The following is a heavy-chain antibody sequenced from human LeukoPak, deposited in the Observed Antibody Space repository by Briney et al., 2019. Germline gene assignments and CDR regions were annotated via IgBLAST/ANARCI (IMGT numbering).Heavy chain of an antibody. D-gene: IGHD6-13*01. J-gene: IGHJ1*01. CDR1: GFTFSSYG. Sequence: GGSLRLSCAASGFTFSSYGMHWVRQAPGKGLEWVALISYDGTNKYYGDSVKGRFTISRDKSKNTLFLQMNSLSAEDTAVYYCAKASIAAAGGYFQHWGQGTLVTVSS. CDR3: AKASIAAAGGYFQH. V-gene: IGHV3-30*18. CDR2: ISYDGTNK.